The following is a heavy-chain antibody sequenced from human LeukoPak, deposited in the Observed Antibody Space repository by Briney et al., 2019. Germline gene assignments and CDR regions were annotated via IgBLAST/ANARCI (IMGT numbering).Heavy chain of an antibody. D-gene: IGHD4/OR15-4a*01. CDR2: IYYSGST. CDR1: GYSISSSNW. J-gene: IGHJ4*02. CDR3: ARRQTIDYYFDY. V-gene: IGHV4-28*01. Sequence: SETLSLTRTVSGYSISSSNWWGWIRQPPGKGLEWIGYIYYSGSTYYNPSLKSRVTMSVDTSKNQFSLKLSSVTAVDTAVYYCARRQTIDYYFDYWGQGTLVTVSS.